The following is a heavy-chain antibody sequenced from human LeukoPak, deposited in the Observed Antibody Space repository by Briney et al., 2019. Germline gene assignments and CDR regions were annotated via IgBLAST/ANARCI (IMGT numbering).Heavy chain of an antibody. J-gene: IGHJ3*02. D-gene: IGHD5-24*01. CDR2: IYYSGST. V-gene: IGHV4-59*01. CDR3: ARWARWLQLTDDAFEI. CDR1: GGSISTYY. Sequence: ASETLSLTCTVSGGSISTYYWSWIRQPPGKGLEWIGYIYYSGSTNYNPSLKSRVTISVDTSKNQFSLKLNSVTAADTAVYYCARWARWLQLTDDAFEIWGQGTVVTVSS.